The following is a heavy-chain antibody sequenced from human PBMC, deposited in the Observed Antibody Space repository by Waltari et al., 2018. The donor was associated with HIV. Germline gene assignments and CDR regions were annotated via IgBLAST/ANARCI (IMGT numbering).Heavy chain of an antibody. V-gene: IGHV3-23*01. Sequence: EVQVLESGGGLVQPGGSLRLSCAASGFTFRSYAMSWVRRAPGKGLECVSTIKNGGTNTYSADSVKGRFTISRDNSKSTVFLQMNSLRAEDTAVYHCTRDSSYYYGSGSYPHYWGQGTLVTVSS. J-gene: IGHJ4*02. CDR3: TRDSSYYYGSGSYPHY. CDR2: IKNGGTNT. CDR1: GFTFRSYA. D-gene: IGHD3-10*01.